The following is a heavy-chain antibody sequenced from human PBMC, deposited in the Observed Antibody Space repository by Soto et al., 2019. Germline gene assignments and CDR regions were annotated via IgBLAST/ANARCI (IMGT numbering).Heavy chain of an antibody. J-gene: IGHJ5*02. V-gene: IGHV4-34*01. CDR3: ARGIAAAGNNWFDP. CDR1: GGSFSGYY. D-gene: IGHD6-13*01. CDR2: INHSGST. Sequence: ETLSLTCAVYGGSFSGYYWSWIRQPPGKGLEWIGEINHSGSTNYNPSLKSRVTISVDTSKNQFSLKLSSVTAADTAVYYCARGIAAAGNNWFDPWGQGTLVTVSS.